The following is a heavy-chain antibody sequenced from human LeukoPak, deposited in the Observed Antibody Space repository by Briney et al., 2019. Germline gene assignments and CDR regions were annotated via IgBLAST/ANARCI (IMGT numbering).Heavy chain of an antibody. CDR3: AIPGSGWSCDAFDI. V-gene: IGHV1-2*02. J-gene: IGHJ3*02. CDR1: GYTFTGYY. CDR2: INPNSGGT. Sequence: ASVKVSCKASGYTFTGYYMHWVRQAPGQGLEWMGWINPNSGGTNYAQKFQGRVTMTRDTSISTAYMELSRLRSDDTAVYYCAIPGSGWSCDAFDIWGQGTMVTVSS. D-gene: IGHD6-19*01.